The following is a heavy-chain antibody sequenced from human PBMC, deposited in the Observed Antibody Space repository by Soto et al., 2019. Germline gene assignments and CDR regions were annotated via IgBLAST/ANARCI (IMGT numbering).Heavy chain of an antibody. CDR3: ARRKKVYSNWFDP. V-gene: IGHV4-34*01. CDR2: INHSGST. Sequence: ASETLSLTCAVYGGSFSGYYWSWIRQPPGKGLEWIGEINHSGSTNYNPSLKSRVTISVDTSKNQFSLRLSSVTAADTAVYYCARRKKVYSNWFDPWGQGTLVTVSS. CDR1: GGSFSGYY. J-gene: IGHJ5*02. D-gene: IGHD4-4*01.